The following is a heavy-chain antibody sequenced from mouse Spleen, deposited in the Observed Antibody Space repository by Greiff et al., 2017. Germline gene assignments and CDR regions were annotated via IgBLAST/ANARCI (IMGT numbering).Heavy chain of an antibody. D-gene: IGHD1-1*01. CDR1: GFTFSDYG. CDR3: ARRGFITEEYYFDY. Sequence: EVQLVESGGGLVKPGGSLKLSCAASGFTFSDYGMAWVRQAPGKGPEWVAFISNLAYSIYYADTVTGRFTISRENAKNTLYLEMSSLRSEDTAMYYCARRGFITEEYYFDYWGQGTTLTVSS. CDR2: ISNLAYSI. J-gene: IGHJ2*01. V-gene: IGHV5-15*01.